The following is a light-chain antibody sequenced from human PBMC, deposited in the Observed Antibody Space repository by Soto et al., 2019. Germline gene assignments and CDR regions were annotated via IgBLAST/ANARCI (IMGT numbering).Light chain of an antibody. Sequence: DIQMTQSPSSLSASAGDRVTITCQASQDIRNYLNWYQQKPGKAPKLLIYDASNLETGVPSGFRGSGSGTDFTFTIASLQPEDIATYYCQHYYNLPYTFGQGTKLEIK. CDR1: QDIRNY. V-gene: IGKV1-33*01. CDR2: DAS. CDR3: QHYYNLPYT. J-gene: IGKJ2*01.